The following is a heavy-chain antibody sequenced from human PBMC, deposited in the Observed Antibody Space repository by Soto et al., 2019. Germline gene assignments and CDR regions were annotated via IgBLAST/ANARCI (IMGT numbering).Heavy chain of an antibody. D-gene: IGHD3-22*01. V-gene: IGHV3-23*01. CDR1: GFTFSSYA. CDR2: ISGSGGST. Sequence: PGGSLRLSCAASGFTFSSYAMSWVRQAPGKGLEWVSAISGSGGSTYYADSVKGRFTISRDNSKNTLYLQMNSLRAEDTAVYYCAKGFGQYYYDSSGSMDVWGQGTTVTVSS. CDR3: AKGFGQYYYDSSGSMDV. J-gene: IGHJ6*02.